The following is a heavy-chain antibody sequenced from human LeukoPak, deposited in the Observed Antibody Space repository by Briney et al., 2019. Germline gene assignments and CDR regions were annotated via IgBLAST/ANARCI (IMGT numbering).Heavy chain of an antibody. J-gene: IGHJ4*02. CDR2: IYYSGST. CDR1: GGSISSGGYY. CDR3: AKEKYYYDNSGYYYAPFDY. D-gene: IGHD3-22*01. Sequence: SETLSLTCTVSGGSISSGGYYWSWIRQHPGKGLEWIGYIYYSGSTYYNPSLKSRVTMSADTSKNQFSLNLSSVTAADTAVYYCAKEKYYYDNSGYYYAPFDYWGQGTLVTVSS. V-gene: IGHV4-31*03.